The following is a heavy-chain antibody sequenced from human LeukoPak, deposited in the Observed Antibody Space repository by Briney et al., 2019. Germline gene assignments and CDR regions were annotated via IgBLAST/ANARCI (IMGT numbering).Heavy chain of an antibody. Sequence: GASVKVSCKASGYSFTAYFIHWVRQAPGQGLEWMGWINPNRGVTNYAQKFQGRVTMTRDTSITTAYMELNSLKSGDTAVYYCAREGLRLGDFTHPEHWGQGTLVTVSS. D-gene: IGHD3-16*01. J-gene: IGHJ4*02. CDR3: AREGLRLGDFTHPEH. CDR2: INPNRGVT. CDR1: GYSFTAYF. V-gene: IGHV1-2*02.